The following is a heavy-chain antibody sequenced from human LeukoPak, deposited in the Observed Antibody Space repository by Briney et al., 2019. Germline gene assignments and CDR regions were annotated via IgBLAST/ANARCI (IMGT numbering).Heavy chain of an antibody. D-gene: IGHD3-3*01. J-gene: IGHJ4*02. Sequence: ASVTVSCTASGYTFTSYGISWVRQAPGQGLEWMGWISAYNGNTNYAQKLQGRVTMTTDTSTSTAYMELRSLRSDDTAVYYCARDLPLRSLRFLEWLSPGGIDYWGQGTLVTVSS. CDR2: ISAYNGNT. V-gene: IGHV1-18*01. CDR1: GYTFTSYG. CDR3: ARDLPLRSLRFLEWLSPGGIDY.